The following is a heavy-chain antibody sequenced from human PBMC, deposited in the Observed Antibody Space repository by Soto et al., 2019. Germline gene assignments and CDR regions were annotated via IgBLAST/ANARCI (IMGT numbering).Heavy chain of an antibody. CDR2: IWFDGSKK. V-gene: IGHV3-33*01. CDR3: ARDLYAGHWPDY. J-gene: IGHJ4*02. CDR1: GLSISTFG. Sequence: GGSLRLSCVASGLSISTFGMHWVRQAPGKGLEWVAGIWFDGSKKHYADCVKGRFSISRDNSKKTLYLQMNGLRVEDTAVYYCARDLYAGHWPDYWGQGTLVTVSS. D-gene: IGHD2-2*01.